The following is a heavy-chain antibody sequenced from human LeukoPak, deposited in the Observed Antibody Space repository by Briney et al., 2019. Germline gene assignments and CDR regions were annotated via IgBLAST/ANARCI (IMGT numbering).Heavy chain of an antibody. D-gene: IGHD1-14*01. Sequence: SETLSLTCAVYGGSFSGYYWNWIRQPPGKGLEWIGEINHSGSTNYNPSLKSRVTISVDTSKNQFSLKLSSVTAADTAVYYCARGRGYRNRGHYYYMDVWGKGTTVTVSS. J-gene: IGHJ6*03. CDR3: ARGRGYRNRGHYYYMDV. CDR1: GGSFSGYY. V-gene: IGHV4-34*01. CDR2: INHSGST.